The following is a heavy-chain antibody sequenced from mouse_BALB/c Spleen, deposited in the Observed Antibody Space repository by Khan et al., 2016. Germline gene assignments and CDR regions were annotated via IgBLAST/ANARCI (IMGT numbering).Heavy chain of an antibody. V-gene: IGHV14-1*02. D-gene: IGHD3-2*01. J-gene: IGHJ2*01. CDR2: IYPENGNA. CDR1: GVNMKDYY. CDR3: ARGGLRQRDYLDY. Sequence: VQFQESGAELVRGGEGVKLSCKASGVNMKDYYMHWVKQRPEQGLEWIGWIYPENGNAIYDPKFQGKSSIIADTSSNTAYLQLSSLTSEDTAVYYCARGGLRQRDYLDYWGQGTTLTVSS.